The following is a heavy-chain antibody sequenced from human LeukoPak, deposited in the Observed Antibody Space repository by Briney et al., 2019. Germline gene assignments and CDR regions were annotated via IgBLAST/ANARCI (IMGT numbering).Heavy chain of an antibody. V-gene: IGHV4-34*01. CDR2: INHSGST. Sequence: PSETLSLTCGVYGGSFSGYYWSWIRQPPGKGLEWIGEINHSGSTNYNPSLKSRVTISVDTSKNQFSLKLSSVTAADTAVYYCARDSVSDGFYDAYYIWGQGTVVTVSS. J-gene: IGHJ3*02. CDR1: GGSFSGYY. D-gene: IGHD5-24*01. CDR3: ARDSVSDGFYDAYYI.